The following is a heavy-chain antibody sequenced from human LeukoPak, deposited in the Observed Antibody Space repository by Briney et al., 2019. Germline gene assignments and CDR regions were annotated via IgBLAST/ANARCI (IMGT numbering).Heavy chain of an antibody. CDR2: ISSSSSYI. CDR3: ARGYGRADY. J-gene: IGHJ4*02. Sequence: TGGSLRLSCAGSGFSFSDYTMNWVRQAPGKGLEWVSSISSSSSYIYYADSVKGRFTISRDNAKNSLYLQMNSLRAEDTAVYYCARGYGRADYWGQGTLVGVSS. D-gene: IGHD5-18*01. V-gene: IGHV3-21*01. CDR1: GFSFSDYT.